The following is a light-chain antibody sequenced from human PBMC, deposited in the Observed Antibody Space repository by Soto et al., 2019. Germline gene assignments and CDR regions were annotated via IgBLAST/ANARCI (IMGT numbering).Light chain of an antibody. CDR2: GAS. Sequence: EIVLTQSPGTLSLSPGERATLSCRASQSISNTFLAWYQQKPGQAPRLLIYGASSRVTGTPDRFSGSGSGTDFTLSISRLEPEDFAVYYCQQYGASPIYTFGQGTKLEIK. J-gene: IGKJ2*01. CDR3: QQYGASPIYT. V-gene: IGKV3-20*01. CDR1: QSISNTF.